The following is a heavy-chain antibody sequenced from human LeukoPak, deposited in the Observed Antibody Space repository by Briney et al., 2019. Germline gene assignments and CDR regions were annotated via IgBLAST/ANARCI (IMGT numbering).Heavy chain of an antibody. CDR3: ARDYYDSSGYYYVFAY. Sequence: ASVKVSCKASDYTFTNYSISWVRQAPGQGLEWMGWISAYNGNTNQAQKLQGRVTMTTDTSTRTAYMELRSLRSDDTAVYYCARDYYDSSGYYYVFAYWGQGTLVTVSS. D-gene: IGHD3-22*01. V-gene: IGHV1-18*01. CDR1: DYTFTNYS. CDR2: ISAYNGNT. J-gene: IGHJ4*02.